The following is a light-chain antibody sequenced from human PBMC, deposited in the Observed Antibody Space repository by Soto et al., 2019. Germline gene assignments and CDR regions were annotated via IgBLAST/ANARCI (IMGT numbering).Light chain of an antibody. V-gene: IGKV3-20*01. CDR3: QQYSSLRT. CDR1: QSVSSNH. CDR2: GGS. Sequence: DILLTQSNSTLSLSPGERATLYCRASQSVSSNHLAWYQQKPGQAPRLLIYGGSSRATGIPVRFSGSGSETDFTLTITRLEPEDFAMYYCQQYSSLRTFGQGAIVDI. J-gene: IGKJ1*01.